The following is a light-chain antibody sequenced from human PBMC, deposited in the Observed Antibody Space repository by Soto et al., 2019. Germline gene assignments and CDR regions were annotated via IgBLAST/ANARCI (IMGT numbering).Light chain of an antibody. CDR2: DAS. Sequence: EIVLTQSPATLSLSPGERATLSCRASQSVSSPLAWYQQKPGQAPRLLIYDASTRAIGIPARFSGGGSGTDFTLTISRLEPEDFAVYYCQQRGNWPPLTFGGGTKVEIK. CDR1: QSVSSP. V-gene: IGKV3-11*01. CDR3: QQRGNWPPLT. J-gene: IGKJ4*01.